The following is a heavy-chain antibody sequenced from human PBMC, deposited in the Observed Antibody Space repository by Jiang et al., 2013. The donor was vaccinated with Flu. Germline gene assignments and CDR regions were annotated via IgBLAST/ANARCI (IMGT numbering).Heavy chain of an antibody. CDR2: ISYDGSNK. D-gene: IGHD6-19*01. J-gene: IGHJ4*02. CDR1: GFTFSSYD. V-gene: IGHV3-33*05. CDR3: ARDRYPGMAVAGKVHE. Sequence: VQLLESGGGVVQPGTSLRLSCAASGFTFSSYDIHWVRQAPGKGLEWLAVISYDGSNKYYTDSVKGRFTISRDNSKNTVYLEMNSVRAEDTAIYYCARDRYPGMAVAGKVHEWGQGTLVSVSS.